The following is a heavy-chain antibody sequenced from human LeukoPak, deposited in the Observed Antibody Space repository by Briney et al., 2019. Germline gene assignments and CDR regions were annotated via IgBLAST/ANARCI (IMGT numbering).Heavy chain of an antibody. V-gene: IGHV4-34*01. CDR1: GGSFSGYY. CDR2: INHSGST. Sequence: PSGTLSLTCAVYGGSFSGYYWSWIRQPPGKGLEWIGEINHSGSTNYNPSLKSRVTISVDTSKNQFSLKLSSVTAADTAVYYCARDSPYYYDSSGYYGVWSLEKPAFWFDPWGQGTLVTVSS. CDR3: ARDSPYYYDSSGYYGVWSLEKPAFWFDP. D-gene: IGHD3-22*01. J-gene: IGHJ5*02.